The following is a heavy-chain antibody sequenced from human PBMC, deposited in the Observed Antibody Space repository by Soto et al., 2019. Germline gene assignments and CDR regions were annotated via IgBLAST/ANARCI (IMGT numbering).Heavy chain of an antibody. V-gene: IGHV1-69*06. Sequence: QVQLVQSGAEVKKPGSSVKVSCKASGGTFSSYAISWVRQSPGQGLELMGGIIPIFGTANYAQKFQGRVTITADKSTSTAYMELSSLRSEDTAVYYCARETLYSSSVGWFDPWGKGTLVPVSS. CDR2: IIPIFGTA. J-gene: IGHJ5*02. CDR1: GGTFSSYA. D-gene: IGHD6-6*01. CDR3: ARETLYSSSVGWFDP.